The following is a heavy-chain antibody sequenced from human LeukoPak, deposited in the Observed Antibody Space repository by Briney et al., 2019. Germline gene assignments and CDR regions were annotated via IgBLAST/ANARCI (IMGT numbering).Heavy chain of an antibody. J-gene: IGHJ4*02. Sequence: GASVKVSCKASGYTFTTFGISWVRQAPGQGLEWMGWISAYNGNTNYAQKVQGRVTMTTDTSTSTAYMELRRLRSDDTAVYYCVRDGGVLFGEFPFDYWGQGTLVTVSP. CDR2: ISAYNGNT. CDR3: VRDGGVLFGEFPFDY. V-gene: IGHV1-18*01. D-gene: IGHD3-10*01. CDR1: GYTFTTFG.